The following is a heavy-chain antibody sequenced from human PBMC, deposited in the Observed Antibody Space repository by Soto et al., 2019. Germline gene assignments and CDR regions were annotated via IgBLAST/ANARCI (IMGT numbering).Heavy chain of an antibody. Sequence: EVQLVESGGGLVQPGGSLKLSCAASGFAFSGSAMYWVRQASGKGREWVGRIRSKGNNYATEFAASVKGRSTISRSDSKNTAYLQMNNLQTEDTAVYYCTRDLFSYDFRGILSFDPWGQGTLVTVSS. J-gene: IGHJ5*02. V-gene: IGHV3-73*02. CDR1: GFAFSGSA. CDR3: TRDLFSYDFRGILSFDP. CDR2: IRSKGNNYAT. D-gene: IGHD3-16*01.